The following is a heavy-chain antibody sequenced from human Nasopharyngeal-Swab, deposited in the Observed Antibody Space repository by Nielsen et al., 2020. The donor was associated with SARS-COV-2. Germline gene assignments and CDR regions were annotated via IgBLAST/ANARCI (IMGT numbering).Heavy chain of an antibody. CDR2: IRSKANSYAT. D-gene: IGHD3-22*01. CDR1: GFTFSGSA. J-gene: IGHJ4*02. CDR3: TRHYEYYDSSGYYYEGIDY. Sequence: GGSLGLSCAASGFTFSGSAMHWVRQASGKGLEWVGRIRSKANSYATAYAASVKGRFTISRDDSKNTAYLQMNSLKTEDTAVYYCTRHYEYYDSSGYYYEGIDYWGQGTLVTVSS. V-gene: IGHV3-73*01.